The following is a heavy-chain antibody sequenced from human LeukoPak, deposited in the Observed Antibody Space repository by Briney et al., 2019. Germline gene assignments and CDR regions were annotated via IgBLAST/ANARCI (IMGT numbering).Heavy chain of an antibody. CDR1: GGSISSYY. Sequence: SETLSLTCTVSGGSISSYYWSWIRQPPGKGLEWIGYIYYSGSTNYNPSLKSRVTISVDTSKNQFSLKLSSVTAADTAVYYCARHGPGDLDYFDYWGQGTLVTVSS. CDR3: ARHGPGDLDYFDY. V-gene: IGHV4-59*08. J-gene: IGHJ4*02. D-gene: IGHD7-27*01. CDR2: IYYSGST.